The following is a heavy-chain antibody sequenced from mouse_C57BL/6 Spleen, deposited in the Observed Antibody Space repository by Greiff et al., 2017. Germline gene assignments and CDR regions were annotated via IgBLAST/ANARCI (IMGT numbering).Heavy chain of an antibody. CDR3: ARSPYYDYDGYYFDY. Sequence: EVQLQQSGPELVKPGASVKISCKASGYTFTDYYMNWVKQSHGKSLEWIGDINPNNGGTSYNQKFKGKATLTVDKSSSTAYMELRSLTSEDSAVYYCARSPYYDYDGYYFDYWGQGTTLTVSS. CDR1: GYTFTDYY. V-gene: IGHV1-26*01. J-gene: IGHJ2*01. D-gene: IGHD2-4*01. CDR2: INPNNGGT.